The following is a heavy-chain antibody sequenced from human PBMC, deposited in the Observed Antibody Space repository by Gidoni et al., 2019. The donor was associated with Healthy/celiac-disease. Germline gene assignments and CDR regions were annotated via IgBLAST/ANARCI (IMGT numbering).Heavy chain of an antibody. CDR2: ISSSGSTI. V-gene: IGHV3-11*01. CDR3: ARSIPRGLTCSSTSCYTRVEVGAFDI. CDR1: GFTFSDYY. J-gene: IGHJ3*02. D-gene: IGHD2-2*02. Sequence: QVQLVESGGGLVKPGGSLRLSCAASGFTFSDYYMSWIRQAPGKGLEWVSYISSSGSTIYYADSVKGRFTISRDNAKNSLYLQMNSLRAEDTAVYYCARSIPRGLTCSSTSCYTRVEVGAFDIWGQGTMVTVSS.